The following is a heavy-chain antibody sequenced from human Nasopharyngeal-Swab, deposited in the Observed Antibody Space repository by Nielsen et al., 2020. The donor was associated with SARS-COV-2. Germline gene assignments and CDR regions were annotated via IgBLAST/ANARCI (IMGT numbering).Heavy chain of an antibody. Sequence: GASLKISCKGSGYSFTSYWIDWVRQMPGKGLEWMGILYPGDSDTRHSPSFQGQVPISPDKSISTAYLQRSSLKASDTAMYYCASGVGGYDPYYFDYWGQGTLVTVSS. CDR3: ASGVGGYDPYYFDY. D-gene: IGHD5-12*01. CDR1: GYSFTSYW. V-gene: IGHV5-51*01. CDR2: LYPGDSDT. J-gene: IGHJ4*02.